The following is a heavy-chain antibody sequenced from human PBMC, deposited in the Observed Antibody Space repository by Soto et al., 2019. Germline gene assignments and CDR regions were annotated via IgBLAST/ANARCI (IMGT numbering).Heavy chain of an antibody. Sequence: ASVKVSCKASGYTFTSYGISWVRQAPGQGLEWMGWISAYNGNTNYAQKLQGRVTMTTDTSTSTAYMELRSLRSDDTAVYYCARDRRYCSGGSCYKPTRTFDYWGQGTLVTVSS. D-gene: IGHD2-15*01. CDR1: GYTFTSYG. J-gene: IGHJ4*02. CDR3: ARDRRYCSGGSCYKPTRTFDY. CDR2: ISAYNGNT. V-gene: IGHV1-18*01.